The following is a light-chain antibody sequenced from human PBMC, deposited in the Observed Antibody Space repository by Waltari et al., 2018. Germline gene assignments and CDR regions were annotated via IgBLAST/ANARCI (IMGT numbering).Light chain of an antibody. CDR2: DVN. CDR1: SSDVGGYNY. J-gene: IGLJ3*02. Sequence: QSALTQPPSASGSPRQSVAISCTGTSSDVGGYNYVSWYQQYPGKAPKLMIYDVNKRPSGVPDRFSGSKSGNTASLTVSGLQAEDEADYYCNSFAGSNNFPWVFGGGTKLTVL. CDR3: NSFAGSNNFPWV. V-gene: IGLV2-8*01.